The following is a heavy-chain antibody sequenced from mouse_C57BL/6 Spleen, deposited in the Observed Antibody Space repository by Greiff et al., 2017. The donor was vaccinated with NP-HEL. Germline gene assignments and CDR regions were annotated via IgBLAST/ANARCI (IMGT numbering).Heavy chain of an antibody. V-gene: IGHV1-50*01. CDR1: GYTFTSYW. Sequence: QVQLQQPGAELVKPGASVKLSCKASGYTFTSYWMQWVQQRPGQGLEWIGEIDPSDSYTNYNQKFKGKATLTVDTSSSTAYMQLSSLTSEDSAVYYCARMTAQATAYWGQGTLVTVSA. CDR3: ARMTAQATAY. CDR2: IDPSDSYT. D-gene: IGHD3-2*02. J-gene: IGHJ3*01.